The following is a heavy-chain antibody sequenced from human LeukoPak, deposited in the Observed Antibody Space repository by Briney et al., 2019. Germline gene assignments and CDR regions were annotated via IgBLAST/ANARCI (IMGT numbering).Heavy chain of an antibody. D-gene: IGHD3-22*01. Sequence: GASVKVSCKASGYTFTSYGISWVRQAPGQGLEWMGWISAYNGNTNYAQKLQGRVTMTTDTSTSTAYMELRSLRSDDTAVYYCARGTDSSDYYWFSFVAFDIWGQGTMVTVSS. CDR3: ARGTDSSDYYWFSFVAFDI. V-gene: IGHV1-18*01. CDR1: GYTFTSYG. CDR2: ISAYNGNT. J-gene: IGHJ3*02.